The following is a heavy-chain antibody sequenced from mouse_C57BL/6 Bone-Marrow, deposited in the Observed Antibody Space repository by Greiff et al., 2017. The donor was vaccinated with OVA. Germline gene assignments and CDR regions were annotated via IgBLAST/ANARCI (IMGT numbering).Heavy chain of an antibody. Sequence: QVQLKQPGAELVMPGASVKLSCKASGYTFTSYWMHWVKQRPGQGLEWIGEIDPSDSYTNYNQKFTGKSTLTVDKSSSTAYMQLSSLTSEDSAVYYCARGITTVVATEWYFDVWGTGTTVTVSS. V-gene: IGHV1-69*01. CDR2: IDPSDSYT. D-gene: IGHD1-1*01. CDR3: ARGITTVVATEWYFDV. CDR1: GYTFTSYW. J-gene: IGHJ1*03.